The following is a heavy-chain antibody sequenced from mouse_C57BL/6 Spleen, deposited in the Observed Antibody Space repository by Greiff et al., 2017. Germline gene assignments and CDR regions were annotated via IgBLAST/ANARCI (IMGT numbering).Heavy chain of an antibody. V-gene: IGHV5-4*01. CDR3: ARDALYGTFFDY. D-gene: IGHD1-1*01. Sequence: EVMLVESGGGLVKPGGSLKLSCAASGFTFSSYAMSWVRQTPEKRLEWVATISDGGSYTYYPDNVKGRFTISRDKAKNNLYLQMRHLKSEDTAMYYCARDALYGTFFDYWGQGTTLTVSS. CDR2: ISDGGSYT. J-gene: IGHJ2*01. CDR1: GFTFSSYA.